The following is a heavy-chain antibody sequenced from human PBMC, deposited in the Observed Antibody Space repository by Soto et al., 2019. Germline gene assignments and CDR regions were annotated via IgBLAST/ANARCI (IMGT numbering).Heavy chain of an antibody. CDR3: ARLIAAAGIEFWNYYYYYMDV. CDR1: GFTFSDHY. J-gene: IGHJ6*03. D-gene: IGHD6-13*01. V-gene: IGHV3-72*01. CDR2: TRNKANSYTT. Sequence: GGSLRLSCAASGFTFSDHYMDWVRQAPGKGLEWVGRTRNKANSYTTEYAASVKGRFTISRDDSKNSLYLQMNSLKTEDTAVYYCARLIAAAGIEFWNYYYYYMDVWGKGTTVTVSS.